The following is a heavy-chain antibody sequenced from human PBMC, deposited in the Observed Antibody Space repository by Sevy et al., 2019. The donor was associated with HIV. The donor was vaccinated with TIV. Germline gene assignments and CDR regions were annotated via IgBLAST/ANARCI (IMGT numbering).Heavy chain of an antibody. Sequence: SETLSLTCTVSGGSISCYFWSWIRQPPGKGLEWIGYIYYRGSTNYNPSLKSRVTISVDTSKNQFSLKLSSVTAADTAVYYCARGKEYYYDSSGYYHNWFDPWGQGTLVTVSS. CDR2: IYYRGST. J-gene: IGHJ5*02. V-gene: IGHV4-59*01. CDR1: GGSISCYF. CDR3: ARGKEYYYDSSGYYHNWFDP. D-gene: IGHD3-22*01.